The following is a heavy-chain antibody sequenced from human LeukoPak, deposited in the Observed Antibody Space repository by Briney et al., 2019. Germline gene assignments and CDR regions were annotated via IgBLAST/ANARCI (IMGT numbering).Heavy chain of an antibody. Sequence: GGSLRLSCAASGFTLSSYAMSWVRQAPGKGLEWVSAISGSGGSTYYADSVKGRFTISRDNSKNTLYLQMNSLRAEGTAVYYCAKAAYSSSHRNWSDPWGQGTLVTVSS. CDR1: GFTLSSYA. D-gene: IGHD6-13*01. J-gene: IGHJ5*02. CDR2: ISGSGGST. V-gene: IGHV3-23*01. CDR3: AKAAYSSSHRNWSDP.